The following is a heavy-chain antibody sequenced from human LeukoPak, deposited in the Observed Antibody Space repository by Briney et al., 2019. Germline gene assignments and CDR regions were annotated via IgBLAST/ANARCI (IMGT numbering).Heavy chain of an antibody. J-gene: IGHJ5*02. CDR2: INPNSGDT. Sequence: ASVKVSCKVSGYTLTELSMHWVRQAPGQGLEWMGWINPNSGDTNYAQKFQGRVTMTRDTSISTVYMELRRLRYDDTAAYYCARGPLEYCSGGTCYSGRNWFDPWGQGTLVTVSS. D-gene: IGHD2-15*01. CDR1: GYTLTELS. V-gene: IGHV1-2*02. CDR3: ARGPLEYCSGGTCYSGRNWFDP.